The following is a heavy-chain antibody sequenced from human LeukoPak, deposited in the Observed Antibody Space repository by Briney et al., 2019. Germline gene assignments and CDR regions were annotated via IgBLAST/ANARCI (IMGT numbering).Heavy chain of an antibody. V-gene: IGHV3-7*01. D-gene: IGHD6-13*01. CDR2: IKNDGTVK. CDR1: GFTFSYHW. Sequence: GGSLRLSCAASGFTFSYHWMTWVRQAPGKGLEWVANIKNDGTVKNYADSVKGRFTISRDNAKNSLYLQMNSLRAEDTAVYYCAKDSYSKGDYWGQGVLVTVSS. CDR3: AKDSYSKGDY. J-gene: IGHJ4*02.